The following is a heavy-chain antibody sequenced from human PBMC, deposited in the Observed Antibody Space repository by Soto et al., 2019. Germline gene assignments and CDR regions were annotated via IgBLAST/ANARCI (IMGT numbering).Heavy chain of an antibody. CDR2: IKQDGSEK. V-gene: IGHV3-7*01. CDR3: ARDYYYDSSGYYYYYYGMDV. Sequence: PGGSLRLSCAASGFTFSSYWMSWVRQAPGKGLGWVANIKQDGSEKYYVDSVKGRFTISRDNAKNSLYLQMNSLRAEDTAVYYCARDYYYDSSGYYYYYYGMDVWGQGTTVTVSS. CDR1: GFTFSSYW. J-gene: IGHJ6*02. D-gene: IGHD3-22*01.